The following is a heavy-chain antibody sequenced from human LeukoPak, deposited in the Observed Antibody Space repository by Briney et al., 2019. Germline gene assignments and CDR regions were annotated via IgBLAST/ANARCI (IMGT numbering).Heavy chain of an antibody. D-gene: IGHD3-16*01. CDR3: ARDGAGWGYFDY. Sequence: GGSLRLSCAASGFTVSSVYMSWVRQAPGKGLEWVSVIYSGGSTYYADSVKGRFTISRDNSKNTLYLQMNSLRAEDTAVYFCARDGAGWGYFDYWGQGTLVTVSS. CDR1: GFTVSSVY. J-gene: IGHJ4*02. V-gene: IGHV3-53*01. CDR2: IYSGGST.